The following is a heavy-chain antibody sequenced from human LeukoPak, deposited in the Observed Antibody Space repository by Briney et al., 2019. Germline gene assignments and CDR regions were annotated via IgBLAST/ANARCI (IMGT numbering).Heavy chain of an antibody. CDR1: GFTVSSNY. D-gene: IGHD3-10*01. Sequence: GGSLRLSCAASGFTVSSNYMSWVRQAPGKGLEWVANIKQDGSEKYYVDSVKGRFTISRDNAKNSLYLQMNSLRAEDTAVYYCARMLRGFSGSYWGQGTLVTVSS. V-gene: IGHV3-7*01. J-gene: IGHJ4*02. CDR2: IKQDGSEK. CDR3: ARMLRGFSGSY.